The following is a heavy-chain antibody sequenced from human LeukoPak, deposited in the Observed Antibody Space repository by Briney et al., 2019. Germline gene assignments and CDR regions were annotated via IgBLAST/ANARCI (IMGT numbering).Heavy chain of an antibody. J-gene: IGHJ4*02. CDR2: IYYSGST. Sequence: SETLSLTCTVSGGSISSYYWSWIRQPPGKGLEWIGYIYYSGSTNYNPSLKSRVTISVDTSKNQFSLKLSSVTAADTAVYYCARGHDILTGYYTGYYFDYWGQGALVTVSS. D-gene: IGHD3-9*01. CDR3: ARGHDILTGYYTGYYFDY. V-gene: IGHV4-59*01. CDR1: GGSISSYY.